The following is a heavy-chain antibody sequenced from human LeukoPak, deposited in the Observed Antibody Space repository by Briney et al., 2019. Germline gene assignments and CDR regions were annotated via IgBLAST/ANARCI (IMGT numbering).Heavy chain of an antibody. V-gene: IGHV3-23*01. Sequence: GGSLRLSCAASGFTFTNYAMSWVRQAPGKGLEWVSGISGSGGRTYYADSVKGRFSISRDNSKNTLYLQIDNLRAEDTAVFYCVKLDGADFPWGQGTLVTVSS. CDR2: ISGSGGRT. CDR3: VKLDGADFP. D-gene: IGHD4/OR15-4a*01. CDR1: GFTFTNYA. J-gene: IGHJ4*02.